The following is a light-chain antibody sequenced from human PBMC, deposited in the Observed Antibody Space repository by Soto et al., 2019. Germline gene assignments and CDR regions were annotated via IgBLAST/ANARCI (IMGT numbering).Light chain of an antibody. CDR2: KAS. J-gene: IGKJ1*01. V-gene: IGKV1-5*03. Sequence: DIQMTQSPSTLSASVGDRVTITCRASQTISTLLAWYQQRPGKAPNLLIYKASSLESGVPSRFSGSGSGTEFTLTISSLQPDDFATYFCQQYGTYPRTFGQGTKVEVK. CDR3: QQYGTYPRT. CDR1: QTISTL.